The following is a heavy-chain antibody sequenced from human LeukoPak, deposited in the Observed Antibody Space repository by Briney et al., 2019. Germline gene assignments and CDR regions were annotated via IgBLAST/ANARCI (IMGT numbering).Heavy chain of an antibody. Sequence: PSETLSLTCDVSDYSIRNSYFWGWIRQPPGKGLEWIGSIYYTGSTSSNASLESRLTISVDTSKNQFSLKLSSVTAADTAVYYCARLALSSSVDYWGQGTLVTASS. CDR3: ARLALSSSVDY. V-gene: IGHV4-38-2*01. J-gene: IGHJ4*02. CDR2: IYYTGST. CDR1: DYSIRNSYF. D-gene: IGHD6-6*01.